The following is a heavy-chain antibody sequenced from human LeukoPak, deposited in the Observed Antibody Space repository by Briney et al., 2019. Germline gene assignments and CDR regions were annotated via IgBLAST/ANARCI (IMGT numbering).Heavy chain of an antibody. CDR2: INPSGGST. D-gene: IGHD6-13*01. V-gene: IGHV1-46*01. J-gene: IGHJ5*02. CDR3: ARGYRIAAAGTPRWFDP. CDR1: GYTFIGYY. Sequence: ASVKVSCKASGYTFIGYYIHWVRQAPGQGLEWMGWINPSGGSTSYAQKFQGRVTMTRDMSTSTVYMELSSLRSEDTAVYYCARGYRIAAAGTPRWFDPWGQGTLVTVSS.